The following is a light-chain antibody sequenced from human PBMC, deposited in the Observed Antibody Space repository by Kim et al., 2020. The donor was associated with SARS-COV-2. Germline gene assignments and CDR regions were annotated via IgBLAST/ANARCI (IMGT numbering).Light chain of an antibody. J-gene: IGLJ3*02. V-gene: IGLV4-69*01. CDR1: SGHSSYA. CDR2: LNSDGSH. Sequence: VKLTCTLSSGHSSYAIAWHQQQPEKGPRYLMKLNSDGSHSKGDGIPDRFSGSSSGAERYLTISSLQSEDEADYYCQTWGTGIHWVFGGGTQLTVL. CDR3: QTWGTGIHWV.